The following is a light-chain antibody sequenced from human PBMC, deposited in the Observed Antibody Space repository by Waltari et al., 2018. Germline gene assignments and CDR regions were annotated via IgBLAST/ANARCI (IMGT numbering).Light chain of an antibody. Sequence: IKLTHPLSSLSASVGDRATITCQASQDIISYLNCYQQKPGKAPNLLIYDAFNFEIGVPSRFSGSGSGTDFTFTISTLQPEDIATYYCQQYDQLTFGGGTKVEIK. J-gene: IGKJ4*01. V-gene: IGKV1-33*01. CDR3: QQYDQLT. CDR2: DAF. CDR1: QDIISY.